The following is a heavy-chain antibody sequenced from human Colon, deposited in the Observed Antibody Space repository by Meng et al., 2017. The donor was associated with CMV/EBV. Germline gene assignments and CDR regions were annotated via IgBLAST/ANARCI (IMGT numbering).Heavy chain of an antibody. CDR2: INPYSGVT. V-gene: IGHV1-2*02. J-gene: IGHJ6*02. CDR1: GYTFTDYY. Sequence: ASVKVSCKSSGYTFTDYYIHWVRQAPGQGLEWVGWINPYSGVTSYAQKFQGRVTMTRDTSITTAYMELTRLTSDDTAVYYCARTVVPTAIDYYYYYGLDVWGQGTSVTVSS. CDR3: ARTVVPTAIDYYYYYGLDV. D-gene: IGHD2-21*02.